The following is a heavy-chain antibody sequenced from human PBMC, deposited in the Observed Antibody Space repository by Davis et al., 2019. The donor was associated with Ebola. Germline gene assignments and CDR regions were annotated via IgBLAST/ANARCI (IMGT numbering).Heavy chain of an antibody. J-gene: IGHJ4*02. CDR1: GYTFTAYF. Sequence: AASVKVSCKASGYTFTAYFMHWVRRAPGQGLEWMGLINPNTDGTQSAQKFQGRVTMTRATSMTTAYLELNSLRSDDTAVYYCARAVPATQNLDYWGQGTLVTVSS. CDR2: INPNTDGT. D-gene: IGHD2-15*01. CDR3: ARAVPATQNLDY. V-gene: IGHV1-2*02.